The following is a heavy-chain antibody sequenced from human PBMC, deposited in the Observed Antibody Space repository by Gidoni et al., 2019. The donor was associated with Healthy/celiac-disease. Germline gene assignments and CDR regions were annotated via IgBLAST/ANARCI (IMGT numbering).Heavy chain of an antibody. D-gene: IGHD4-4*01. CDR3: ARDDYTPYFDY. CDR2: ISSSSSYI. J-gene: IGHJ4*02. Sequence: WVSSISSSSSYIYYADSVEGRFTISRDNAKNALYLQMNSRRAEETAVYYCARDDYTPYFDYWGQGTLVTVSS. V-gene: IGHV3-21*01.